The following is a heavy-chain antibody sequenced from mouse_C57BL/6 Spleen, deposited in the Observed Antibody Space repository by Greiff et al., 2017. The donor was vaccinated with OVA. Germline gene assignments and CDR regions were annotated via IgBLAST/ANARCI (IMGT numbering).Heavy chain of an antibody. D-gene: IGHD2-5*01. CDR2: IYPGDGDT. J-gene: IGHJ2*01. CDR3: AREGYSNFYFVY. Sequence: QVQLKQSGAELVKPGASVKISCKASGYAFSSYWMNWVKQRPGKGLEWIGQIYPGDGDTNYNGKFKGKATLTADKSSSTAYMQLSSLTSEDSAVYFCAREGYSNFYFVYWGQGTTLTVSS. CDR1: GYAFSSYW. V-gene: IGHV1-80*01.